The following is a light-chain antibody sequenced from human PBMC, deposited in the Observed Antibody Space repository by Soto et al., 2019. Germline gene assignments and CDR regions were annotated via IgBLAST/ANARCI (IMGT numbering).Light chain of an antibody. V-gene: IGKV3-20*01. J-gene: IGKJ2*01. CDR1: QSVSSSY. CDR2: GAS. Sequence: EIVLTQSPGTLSLSPGDRATLSCRTSQSVSSSYLAWYQQKPGQAPRLLIYGASRRATAIPDRFSGTGSWTVFTLIISRLEPEYCAVYFCQQYASSSYPFGQGTKLEIK. CDR3: QQYASSSYP.